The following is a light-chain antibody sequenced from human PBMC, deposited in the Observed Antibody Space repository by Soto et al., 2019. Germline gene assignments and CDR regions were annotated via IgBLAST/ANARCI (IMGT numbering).Light chain of an antibody. J-gene: IGKJ5*01. CDR2: GAS. Sequence: EIVLTQSPATLSLSPGERATLSCRASQSVSSNLGWYQQTPGQAPRLLIYGASTRATGIPVRFSGSGSGTEFTLTISSLQSEDFAVYYCQQYNNWPPITFGQGTRLEIK. CDR3: QQYNNWPPIT. V-gene: IGKV3D-15*01. CDR1: QSVSSN.